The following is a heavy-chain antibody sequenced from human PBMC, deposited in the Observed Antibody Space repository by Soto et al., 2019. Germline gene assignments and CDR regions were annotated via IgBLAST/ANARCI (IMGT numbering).Heavy chain of an antibody. Sequence: GESLKISCKGSGYSFTSYWIGWVRQMPGKGLEWMGIIYPGDSDTRYSPSFQGQVTISADKSISTAYLQWSSLKASDTAMYYCARHGRLEPLYYYYGMDVWGQGTTVTVSS. V-gene: IGHV5-51*01. CDR3: ARHGRLEPLYYYYGMDV. CDR1: GYSFTSYW. J-gene: IGHJ6*02. D-gene: IGHD1-1*01. CDR2: IYPGDSDT.